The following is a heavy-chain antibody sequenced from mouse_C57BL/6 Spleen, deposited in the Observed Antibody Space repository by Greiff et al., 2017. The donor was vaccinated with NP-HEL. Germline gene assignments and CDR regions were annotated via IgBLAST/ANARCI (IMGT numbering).Heavy chain of an antibody. V-gene: IGHV1-64*01. J-gene: IGHJ1*03. CDR3: ARSDYYGSSFWYFDV. CDR1: GYTFTSYW. D-gene: IGHD1-1*01. Sequence: QVQLQQPGAELVKPGASVKLSCKASGYTFTSYWMHWVKQRPGQGLEWIGMIHPNSGSTNYNEKFKSEATLTVDKSSSTAYMQLSSLTSEDSAVYYCARSDYYGSSFWYFDVWGTGTTVTVSS. CDR2: IHPNSGST.